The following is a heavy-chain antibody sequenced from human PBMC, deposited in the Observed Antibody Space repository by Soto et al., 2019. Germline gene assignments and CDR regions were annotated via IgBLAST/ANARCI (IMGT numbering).Heavy chain of an antibody. V-gene: IGHV1-69*18. CDR1: GGTFSTYG. CDR2: IIPLIGTA. CDR3: ARVVMTTVPASFYYGLDV. D-gene: IGHD4-4*01. J-gene: IGHJ6*02. Sequence: QVQLVQSGAEVRKTGSSVTVSCKASGGTFSTYGITWVRQAPGQGLEWMGNIIPLIGTANYAQRFRGRVTITADESTTTAYMELTSLRSEATAVYYCARVVMTTVPASFYYGLDVWGQGTTVTVSS.